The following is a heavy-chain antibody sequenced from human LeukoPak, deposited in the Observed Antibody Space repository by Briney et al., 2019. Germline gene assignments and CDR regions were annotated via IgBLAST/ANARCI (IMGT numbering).Heavy chain of an antibody. Sequence: GGSLRLSCAASGFTFSSYEMNWVRQAPGKGLEWVSYISSSGSTIYYADSVKGRFTISRDNAKNSLYLQMNSLRAEDTAVYYCARELLWFGESIGGGFDPWGQGTLVTVSS. V-gene: IGHV3-48*03. CDR2: ISSSGSTI. CDR1: GFTFSSYE. J-gene: IGHJ5*02. CDR3: ARELLWFGESIGGGFDP. D-gene: IGHD3-10*01.